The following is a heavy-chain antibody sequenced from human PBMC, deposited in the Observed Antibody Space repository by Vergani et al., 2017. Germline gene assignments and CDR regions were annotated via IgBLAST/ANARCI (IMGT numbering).Heavy chain of an antibody. CDR1: GFTFSSYY. CDR2: ISSSGSTI. J-gene: IGHJ6*03. CDR3: ARDRSTRDFVVRRYYYYYYMDV. D-gene: IGHD2-21*01. Sequence: VQLVESGGGLVQPGGSLRLSCAASGFTFSSYYMSWIRQAPGKGLEWVSYISSSGSTIYYADSVKGRFTISRDNAKNSLYLQMNRLRVEDTAVYYCARDRSTRDFVVRRYYYYYYMDVWGKGTTVTVSS. V-gene: IGHV3-11*01.